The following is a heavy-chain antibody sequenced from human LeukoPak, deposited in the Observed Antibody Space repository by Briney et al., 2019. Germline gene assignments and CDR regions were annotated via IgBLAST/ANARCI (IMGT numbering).Heavy chain of an antibody. CDR1: GFTFSSYS. CDR2: ISSSSSYI. D-gene: IGHD6-19*01. CDR3: AKAFGTSSGWSLDY. V-gene: IGHV3-21*04. J-gene: IGHJ4*02. Sequence: GGSLRLSCAASGFTFSSYSMNWVRQAPGKGLEWVSSISSSSSYIYYADTVKGRFTISRDNAKNSLYLQMNSLRAEDTALYYCAKAFGTSSGWSLDYWGQGTLVTVSS.